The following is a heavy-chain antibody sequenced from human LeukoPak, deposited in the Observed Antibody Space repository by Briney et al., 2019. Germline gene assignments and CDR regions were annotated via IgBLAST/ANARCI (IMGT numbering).Heavy chain of an antibody. CDR1: GGSLSSYY. Sequence: SETLSLTCTVSGGSLSSYYWSWIRQPPGKGLEWVGYIYYSGSTNYNPSLKSRVTISVDTSKNQFSLKLSSVTAADTAVYYCARGTFYGGNYYYYYMDVWGKGTTVTVSS. V-gene: IGHV4-59*01. J-gene: IGHJ6*03. CDR3: ARGTFYGGNYYYYYMDV. D-gene: IGHD4-23*01. CDR2: IYYSGST.